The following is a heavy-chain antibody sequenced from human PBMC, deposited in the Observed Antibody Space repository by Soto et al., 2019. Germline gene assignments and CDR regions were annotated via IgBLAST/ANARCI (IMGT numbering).Heavy chain of an antibody. Sequence: SGGSLRLSCAASGFTVSSKYMNWVRQAPGKGLEWVSIIWSAGLTYYADSVRGRFTISRDISKNILFLQMNNLRAEDSAIYYCASELPPDLWGQGTLVTVSS. CDR3: ASELPPDL. D-gene: IGHD2-15*01. CDR1: GFTVSSKY. J-gene: IGHJ5*02. CDR2: IWSAGLT. V-gene: IGHV3-53*01.